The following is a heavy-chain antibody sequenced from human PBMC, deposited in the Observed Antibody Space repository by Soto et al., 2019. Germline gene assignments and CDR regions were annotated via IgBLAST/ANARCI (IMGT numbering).Heavy chain of an antibody. D-gene: IGHD3-16*02. Sequence: QVQLQQWGAGLLKPSETLSLTCAVYGGSFSGYYWSWIRQPPGKGLGGIGEVNHSGSTNYNPSLKSRVTISVDTSKNQFSLKLSSVTAADTAVYYCARGVPRGFYDYIWGSYRRFDYWGQGTLVTVSS. CDR2: VNHSGST. CDR3: ARGVPRGFYDYIWGSYRRFDY. V-gene: IGHV4-34*01. J-gene: IGHJ4*02. CDR1: GGSFSGYY.